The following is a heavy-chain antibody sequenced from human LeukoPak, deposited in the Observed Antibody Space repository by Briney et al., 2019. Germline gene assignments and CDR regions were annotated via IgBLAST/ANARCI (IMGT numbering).Heavy chain of an antibody. CDR3: ARNRGSTVITDHYYYYYMDV. J-gene: IGHJ6*03. V-gene: IGHV4-61*02. D-gene: IGHD4-11*01. CDR2: IYTSGST. CDR1: GGSISSGSYY. Sequence: SQTLSLTCTVSGGSISSGSYYWSWIRQPAGKGLEWIGRIYTSGSTNYNPSLKSRVTMSVDTSKNQFSLKLSSVTAADTAVYYCARNRGSTVITDHYYYYYMDVWGKGTTVTVSS.